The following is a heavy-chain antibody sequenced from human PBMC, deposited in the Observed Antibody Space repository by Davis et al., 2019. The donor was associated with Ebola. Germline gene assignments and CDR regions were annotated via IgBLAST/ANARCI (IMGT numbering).Heavy chain of an antibody. J-gene: IGHJ4*02. CDR3: ARVTLGYDFWSGPPLDY. D-gene: IGHD3-3*01. CDR1: GFTFSSYA. Sequence: PGGSLRLSCAASGFTFSSYAMHWVRQAPGKGLEWVSYISSSSSTIYYADSVKGRFTISRDNAKNSLYLQMNSLRAEDTAVYYCARVTLGYDFWSGPPLDYWGQGTLVTVSS. CDR2: ISSSSSTI. V-gene: IGHV3-48*04.